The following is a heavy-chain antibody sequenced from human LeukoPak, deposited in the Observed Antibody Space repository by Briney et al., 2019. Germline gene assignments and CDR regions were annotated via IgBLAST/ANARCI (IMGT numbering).Heavy chain of an antibody. D-gene: IGHD3-3*01. CDR3: AKRYHWSYGFWSGYYTPFDY. CDR2: ISGSGGST. J-gene: IGHJ4*02. Sequence: GGSLRLSCAASGFTFSSYAMSWVRQAPGKGLEWVSAISGSGGSTYYADSVKGRFTISRDNSKNTLYLQMNSLRAEDTAVYYCAKRYHWSYGFWSGYYTPFDYRGQGTLVTVSS. CDR1: GFTFSSYA. V-gene: IGHV3-23*01.